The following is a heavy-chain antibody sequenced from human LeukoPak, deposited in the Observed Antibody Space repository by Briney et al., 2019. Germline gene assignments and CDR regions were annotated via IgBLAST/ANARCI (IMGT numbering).Heavy chain of an antibody. V-gene: IGHV3-30*02. CDR1: GFTFSSYG. J-gene: IGHJ4*02. D-gene: IGHD5-18*01. Sequence: GGSLKLSCAASGFTFSSYGMHWVRQAPGKGLEWVAFIRYDGSNKYYADSVKGRFTISRDNSKNTLYLQMNSLRAEDTAVYYCAKGLRGYSYGSDGYWGQGTLVTVSS. CDR2: IRYDGSNK. CDR3: AKGLRGYSYGSDGY.